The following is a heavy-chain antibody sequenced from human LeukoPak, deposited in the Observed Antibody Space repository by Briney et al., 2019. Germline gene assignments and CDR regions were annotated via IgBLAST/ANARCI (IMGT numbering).Heavy chain of an antibody. CDR1: GFTFNNFA. J-gene: IGHJ4*02. CDR2: ISGLGDSM. Sequence: GGSLRLSCAASGFTFNNFAMNWVRHAPGKGLEWVSAISGLGDSMYSADSVKGRFTISRDNAKNLVYLQMNSLRAEDTAVYYCARGWNYAFRFDNWGQGTLVTVST. V-gene: IGHV3-23*01. CDR3: ARGWNYAFRFDN. D-gene: IGHD1-7*01.